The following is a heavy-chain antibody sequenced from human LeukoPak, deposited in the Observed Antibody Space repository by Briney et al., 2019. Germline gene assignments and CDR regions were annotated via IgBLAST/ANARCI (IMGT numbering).Heavy chain of an antibody. CDR1: GGSISSYY. CDR3: ARDQALGYGWPTVLAIDI. Sequence: SETLSLTCTVSGGSISSYYWGWIRQPPGKGLEWIGEINHSGSTNYNPSLKSRVTISVDTSKNQFSLNLSSVTAADTAVYYCARDQALGYGWPTVLAIDIWGQGTMVTVSS. CDR2: INHSGST. J-gene: IGHJ3*02. D-gene: IGHD6-19*01. V-gene: IGHV4-34*01.